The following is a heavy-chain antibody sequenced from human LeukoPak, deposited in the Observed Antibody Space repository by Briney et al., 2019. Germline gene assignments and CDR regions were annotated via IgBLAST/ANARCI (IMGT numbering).Heavy chain of an antibody. CDR1: GYTFTSYG. D-gene: IGHD6-13*01. CDR2: ISAYNGNT. V-gene: IGHV1-18*01. J-gene: IGHJ4*02. CDR3: ARGGDGFSSSWYYFDY. Sequence: ASVKVSCKASGYTFTSYGISWVRQAPGQGLEWMGWISAYNGNTNYAQKLQGRVTMTTDTSTSTAYMELRSLRSDDTAAYYCARGGDGFSSSWYYFDYWGQGTLVTVSS.